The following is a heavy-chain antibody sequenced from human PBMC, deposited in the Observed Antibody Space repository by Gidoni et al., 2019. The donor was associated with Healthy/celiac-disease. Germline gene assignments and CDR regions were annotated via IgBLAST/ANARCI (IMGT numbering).Heavy chain of an antibody. Sequence: EVQLVESGGGLVKPGGSLRLSCAASGFTFSSYSMNWVRQAPGKGLEWVSSIRSSSSYIYYADSVKGRFTISRDNAKNALYLQMNSLRAEDTAVYYWARDPRNTVTNDYWGQGTLVTVSS. D-gene: IGHD4-17*01. CDR2: IRSSSSYI. V-gene: IGHV3-21*01. J-gene: IGHJ4*02. CDR3: ARDPRNTVTNDY. CDR1: GFTFSSYS.